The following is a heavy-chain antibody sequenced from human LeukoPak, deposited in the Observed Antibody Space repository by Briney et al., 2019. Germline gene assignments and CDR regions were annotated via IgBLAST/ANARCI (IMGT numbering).Heavy chain of an antibody. D-gene: IGHD3-10*01. CDR3: VRQRGASGTINHFDP. Sequence: GESLKISCKTSGYSFTTYWLGWVRQMPGTGLEWVGAIYPDDSDTRYSPPFQGQVVISADRSIRTAYLQWNTLKTPDTAMYYCVRQRGASGTINHFDPWGQGTLVTVSS. CDR2: IYPDDSDT. J-gene: IGHJ5*02. CDR1: GYSFTTYW. V-gene: IGHV5-51*01.